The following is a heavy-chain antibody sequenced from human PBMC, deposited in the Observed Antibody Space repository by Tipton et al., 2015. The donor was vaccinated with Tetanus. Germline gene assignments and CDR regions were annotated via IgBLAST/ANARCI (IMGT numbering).Heavy chain of an antibody. V-gene: IGHV5-51*01. CDR3: ARANCTDGVCSFVF. Sequence: QLVQSGGEVKKPGESLKISCKGSGYIFNNYWIGWVRQKPGKGLEWMGIIYPGDSDTRYSPSFQGQVTISVDKSINTAYLQWSRLKASDTSIFYCARANCTDGVCSFVFGGQRALVAVAS. J-gene: IGHJ4*02. CDR1: GYIFNNYW. D-gene: IGHD2-8*01. CDR2: IYPGDSDT.